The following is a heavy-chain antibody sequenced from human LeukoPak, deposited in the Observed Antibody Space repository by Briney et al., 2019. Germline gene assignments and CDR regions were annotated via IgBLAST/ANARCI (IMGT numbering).Heavy chain of an antibody. Sequence: GGSLRLFCAASGFTFSSYGMHWVRQAPGKGLEWVAVISYDGSNKYYADSVKGRFTTSRDNSKNTLYLQMNSLRAEDTAVYYCAKEEQYSYAIWGQGTLVTVSS. J-gene: IGHJ4*02. V-gene: IGHV3-30*18. D-gene: IGHD5-18*01. CDR1: GFTFSSYG. CDR2: ISYDGSNK. CDR3: AKEEQYSYAI.